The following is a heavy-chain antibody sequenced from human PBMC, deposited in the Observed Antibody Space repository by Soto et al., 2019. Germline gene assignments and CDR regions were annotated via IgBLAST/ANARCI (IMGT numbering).Heavy chain of an antibody. J-gene: IGHJ1*01. CDR1: GGSISSSDW. D-gene: IGHD3-22*01. CDR2: VYDSGST. V-gene: IGHV4-4*02. CDR3: ARGIGYYSAEYFQH. Sequence: QVQLQESGPGLVKPSGTLSLTCAVSGGSISSSDWWSWVRQPPGKGLEWIGEVYDSGSTNYNPSLKSRVTISVDKSKNQFSLKLRSVTAADTAVYYCARGIGYYSAEYFQHWGQGTQVTVSS.